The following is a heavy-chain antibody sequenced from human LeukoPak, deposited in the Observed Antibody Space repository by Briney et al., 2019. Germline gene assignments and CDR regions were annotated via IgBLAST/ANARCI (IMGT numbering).Heavy chain of an antibody. J-gene: IGHJ3*02. CDR3: AKWLGSGWSSPDAFDI. V-gene: IGHV3-23*01. CDR2: ISGSGGST. CDR1: GFTFSSYA. D-gene: IGHD6-19*01. Sequence: GGSVRLSCAASGFTFSSYAMSWVRQAPGKGLEWVSAISGSGGSTYYADSVKGRFTISRDNSKNTLYLQMNSLRAEDTAVYYCAKWLGSGWSSPDAFDIWGQGTMVTVSS.